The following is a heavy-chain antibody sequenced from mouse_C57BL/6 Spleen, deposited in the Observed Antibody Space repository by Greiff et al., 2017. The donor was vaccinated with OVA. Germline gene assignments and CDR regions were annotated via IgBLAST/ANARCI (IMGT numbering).Heavy chain of an antibody. V-gene: IGHV1-76*01. J-gene: IGHJ3*01. CDR2: IYPGSGNT. CDR3: ATTGTGFAY. Sequence: VQLQQSGAELVRPGASVKLSCKASGYTFTDCYINWVKQRPGQGLEWIARIYPGSGNTYYNEKFKGKATLTAEKSSSTAYMQLSSLTSEDSAVYFCATTGTGFAYWGQGTLVTVSA. D-gene: IGHD4-1*01. CDR1: GYTFTDCY.